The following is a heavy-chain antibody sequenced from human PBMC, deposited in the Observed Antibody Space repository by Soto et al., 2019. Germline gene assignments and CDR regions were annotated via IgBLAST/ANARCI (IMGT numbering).Heavy chain of an antibody. Sequence: EVQLVESGGGLVQPGGSLRLSCAASGFTFSNYWMHWVRQAPGKGPVWVSRMNTDGSTTNYADSVKGRFTISRDNAKNTLYRHTNRLWGEDMAVYYCARDLGGYARHWGQGTLVTVSS. V-gene: IGHV3-74*01. J-gene: IGHJ4*02. CDR3: ARDLGGYARH. D-gene: IGHD3-16*01. CDR1: GFTFSNYW. CDR2: MNTDGSTT.